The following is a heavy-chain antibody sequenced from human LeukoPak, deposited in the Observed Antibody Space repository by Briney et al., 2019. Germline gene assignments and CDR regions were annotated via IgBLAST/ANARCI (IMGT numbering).Heavy chain of an antibody. CDR2: ISYDGSNK. CDR1: GFTFSSYE. CDR3: ARALDSSGWNGRDY. V-gene: IGHV3-30-3*01. D-gene: IGHD6-19*01. J-gene: IGHJ4*02. Sequence: GGSLRLSCAASGFTFSSYEMNWARQAPGKGLEWVAVISYDGSNKDYADSVKGRFTISRDKSKNTLYLQMNSLRPDDTAVYYCARALDSSGWNGRDYWGQGTLVTVSS.